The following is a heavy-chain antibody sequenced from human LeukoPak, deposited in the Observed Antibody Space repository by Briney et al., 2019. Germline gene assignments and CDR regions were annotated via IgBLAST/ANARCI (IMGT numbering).Heavy chain of an antibody. CDR3: ARGVTTVHGAATTPFFDY. V-gene: IGHV3-33*01. Sequence: GGSLRLSCAASGFTFSTYGMHWVRQAPGKGLEWVTLIWSDGNNKYYADSVKGRFTVSRDNSRNTLYLQMNSLRVEDTAVYYCARGVTTVHGAATTPFFDYWGQGTLVTVSS. J-gene: IGHJ4*02. D-gene: IGHD1-26*01. CDR2: IWSDGNNK. CDR1: GFTFSTYG.